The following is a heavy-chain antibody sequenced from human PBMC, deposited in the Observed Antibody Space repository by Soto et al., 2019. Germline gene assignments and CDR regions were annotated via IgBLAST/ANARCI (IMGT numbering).Heavy chain of an antibody. J-gene: IGHJ6*02. D-gene: IGHD3-3*01. CDR1: GYTFTSYG. CDR2: ISAYNGNT. CDR3: ARGEYDFWSGYSIGIYYYGMDV. Sequence: QVQLVQSGAEVKKPGASVKVSCKASGYTFTSYGISWVRQAPGQGLEWMGWISAYNGNTNYAQKLQGRVTMTTDTSTSTAYMELRSLISDDTAVYYCARGEYDFWSGYSIGIYYYGMDVWGQGTTVNVS. V-gene: IGHV1-18*04.